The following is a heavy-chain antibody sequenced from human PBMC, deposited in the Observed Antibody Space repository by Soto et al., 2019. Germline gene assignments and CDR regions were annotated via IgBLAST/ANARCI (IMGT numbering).Heavy chain of an antibody. J-gene: IGHJ6*02. CDR1: GFTFSSYG. CDR3: AREELAVAPTGDYYYGMDV. V-gene: IGHV3-33*01. Sequence: GALRLSCAASGFTFSSYGMHWVRQAPGKGLEWVAVIWYDGSNKYYADSVKGRFTISRDNSKNTLYLQMNSLRAEDTAVYYCAREELAVAPTGDYYYGMDVWGQGTTVTVSS. CDR2: IWYDGSNK. D-gene: IGHD6-19*01.